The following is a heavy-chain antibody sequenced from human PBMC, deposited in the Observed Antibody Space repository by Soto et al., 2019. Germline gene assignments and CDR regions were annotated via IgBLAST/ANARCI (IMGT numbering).Heavy chain of an antibody. Sequence: GGSLRLSCVASGFTFSSYSMNWVRQAPGKGLEWVSYISSSSSTIYYADSVKGRFTISRDNAKNSLYLQMNSLRAEDTAGYYCARVPTGGYDGNWGQGTLVTVSS. V-gene: IGHV3-48*01. D-gene: IGHD5-12*01. CDR2: ISSSSSTI. CDR3: ARVPTGGYDGN. CDR1: GFTFSSYS. J-gene: IGHJ4*02.